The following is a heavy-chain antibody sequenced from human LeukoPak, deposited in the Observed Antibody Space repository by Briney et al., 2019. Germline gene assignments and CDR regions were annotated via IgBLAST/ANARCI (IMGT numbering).Heavy chain of an antibody. V-gene: IGHV3-64*01. CDR1: GFTFSSYA. D-gene: IGHD4-23*01. CDR2: ISSNGGST. J-gene: IGHJ4*02. CDR3: AREFRGGMNY. Sequence: PPGGSLRLSCAASGFTFSSYAMHWVRQAPGKGLEYVSAISSNGGSTYYANSVKGRFTISRDNSENTLYLQMGSLRAEDMAVYYCAREFRGGMNYWGQGTLVTVSS.